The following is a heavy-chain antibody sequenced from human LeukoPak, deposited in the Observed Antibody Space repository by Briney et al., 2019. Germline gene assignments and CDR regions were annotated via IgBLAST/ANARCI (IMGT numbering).Heavy chain of an antibody. V-gene: IGHV1-3*04. CDR2: INIGNGNT. CDR3: AAPRSGNYYAAFDI. Sequence: GASVKVSCKASGYTFINHAIHWVRQAPGQRLEWMGWINIGNGNTKYSQKFQGRVTITRDTSASTAYMELSSLRSEDTAVYYCAAPRSGNYYAAFDIWGQGTMVTVSS. D-gene: IGHD1-26*01. J-gene: IGHJ3*02. CDR1: GYTFINHA.